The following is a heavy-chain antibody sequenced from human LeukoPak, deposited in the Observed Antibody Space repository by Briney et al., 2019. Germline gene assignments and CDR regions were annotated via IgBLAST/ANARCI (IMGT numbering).Heavy chain of an antibody. CDR2: IIPILGIA. CDR1: GGTFSSYA. J-gene: IGHJ4*02. Sequence: ASVKVSCKASGGTFSSYAISWVRQAPGQGLEWMGRIIPILGIANYARKFQGRVTITADKSTSTAYMELSSLRSEDTAGYYCAVHYYDSSGYLDYWGQGTLVTVSS. V-gene: IGHV1-69*04. CDR3: AVHYYDSSGYLDY. D-gene: IGHD3-22*01.